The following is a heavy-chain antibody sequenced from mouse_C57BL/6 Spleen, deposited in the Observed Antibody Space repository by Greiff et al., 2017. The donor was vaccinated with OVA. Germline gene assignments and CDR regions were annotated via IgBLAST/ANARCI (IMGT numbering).Heavy chain of an antibody. CDR2: INPNNGGT. CDR3: ARQDSFDY. CDR1: GYTFADYY. J-gene: IGHJ2*01. Sequence: VQLQQSGPELVKPGASVKISCKASGYTFADYYMNWVKQSPGKSLEWIGDINPNNGGTSYNQKFKGKATLTVDKSSSTAYMELRSLTSEDSAVYYCARQDSFDYWGQGTTLTVSS. V-gene: IGHV1-26*01.